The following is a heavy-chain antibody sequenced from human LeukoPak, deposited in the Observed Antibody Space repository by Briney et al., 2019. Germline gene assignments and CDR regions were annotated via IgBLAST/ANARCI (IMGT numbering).Heavy chain of an antibody. CDR2: INHSGST. CDR1: GGPFSGYY. D-gene: IGHD2-2*01. J-gene: IGHJ3*02. CDR3: ARAPTRYCSSTSCLWGVAFDI. Sequence: PSETLSLTCAVYGGPFSGYYWSWIRQPPGKGLEWIGEINHSGSTNYNPSLKSRVTISVDTSKNQLSLKLSSVTAADTAVYYCARAPTRYCSSTSCLWGVAFDIWGQGTMVTVSS. V-gene: IGHV4-34*01.